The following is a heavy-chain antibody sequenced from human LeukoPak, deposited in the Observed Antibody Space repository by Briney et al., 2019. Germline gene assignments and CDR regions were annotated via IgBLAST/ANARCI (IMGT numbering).Heavy chain of an antibody. Sequence: SVKVSCKASGGTFSSYAISSGRQAPGQGLEWMGGIIPIFGTANYAQKYKGRVTITADESTCTAYTELSSLRLEDTAVYYCERIWTDCGSTSCYSSYIDFWGQGTLVTVSS. CDR1: GGTFSSYA. J-gene: IGHJ4*02. CDR3: ERIWTDCGSTSCYSSYIDF. V-gene: IGHV1-69*01. D-gene: IGHD2-2*01. CDR2: IIPIFGTA.